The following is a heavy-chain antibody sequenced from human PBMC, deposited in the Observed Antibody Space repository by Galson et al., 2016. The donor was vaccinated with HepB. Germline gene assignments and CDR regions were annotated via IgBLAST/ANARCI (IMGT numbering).Heavy chain of an antibody. CDR3: AKDTARTSTSCPGFFDY. V-gene: IGHV3-23*01. CDR2: VSASGGYI. CDR1: GFTFSSYA. J-gene: IGHJ4*02. D-gene: IGHD2-2*01. Sequence: SLRLSCAASGFTFSSYAMSWVRQAPGKGLEWVSFVSASGGYIRYADSVKGRFTISRDTSKNTLFLQMNSLRPEDTAVYFCAKDTARTSTSCPGFFDYWGQGTLVTVSS.